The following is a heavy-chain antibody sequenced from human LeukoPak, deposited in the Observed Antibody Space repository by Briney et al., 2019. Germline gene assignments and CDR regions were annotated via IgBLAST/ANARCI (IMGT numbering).Heavy chain of an antibody. CDR1: GFTFSSYA. Sequence: PGGSLRLSCAASGFTFSSYAMSWVRQAPGKGLEWVSAISGSGGSTYYADSVKGRLTISRDNSKNTLYLQMNSLRAEDTAVYYCANPGGHCSSTSCYAFDYWGQGTLVTVSS. V-gene: IGHV3-23*01. D-gene: IGHD2-2*01. CDR3: ANPGGHCSSTSCYAFDY. CDR2: ISGSGGST. J-gene: IGHJ4*02.